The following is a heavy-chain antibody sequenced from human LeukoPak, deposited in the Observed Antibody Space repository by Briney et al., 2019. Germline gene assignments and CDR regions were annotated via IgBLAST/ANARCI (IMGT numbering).Heavy chain of an antibody. Sequence: PGGSLRLSCAAFGVAVSGYWMNWVRQAPGKGLVWVARINSDGSSTSHADSVKGRFTISRDNAKNTLYLQMNSLRVDDTAVYYCARDLIAAGPRLDVWGQGTTVTVSS. J-gene: IGHJ6*02. D-gene: IGHD6-13*01. V-gene: IGHV3-74*01. CDR2: INSDGSST. CDR1: GVAVSGYW. CDR3: ARDLIAAGPRLDV.